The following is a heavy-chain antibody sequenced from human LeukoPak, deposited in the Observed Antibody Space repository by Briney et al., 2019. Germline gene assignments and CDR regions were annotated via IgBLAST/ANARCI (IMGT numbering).Heavy chain of an antibody. CDR3: ATGDPPKEYYFDY. Sequence: PGGSLRLSCAASGFTLDDYAMHWVRQAPGKGLEWVSGISWNSGSIGYADSVKGRFTISRDNAKNSLYLQMNSLRAEDTALYYCATGDPPKEYYFDYWGQGTLVTVSS. CDR1: GFTLDDYA. CDR2: ISWNSGSI. V-gene: IGHV3-9*01. J-gene: IGHJ4*02.